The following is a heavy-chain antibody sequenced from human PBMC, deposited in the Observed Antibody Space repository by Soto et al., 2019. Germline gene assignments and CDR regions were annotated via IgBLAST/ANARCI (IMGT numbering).Heavy chain of an antibody. J-gene: IGHJ4*02. CDR2: IIPIFGTA. CDR3: ARGAEYYYDSSGYYYGY. CDR1: GGTFSSYA. Sequence: ASVKVSCKASGGTFSSYAISWVRQAPGQGLEWMGGIIPIFGTANYAQKFQGRVTITADESTSTAYMELSSLRSEDTAVYYCARGAEYYYDSSGYYYGYWGQGTLVTVSS. D-gene: IGHD3-22*01. V-gene: IGHV1-69*13.